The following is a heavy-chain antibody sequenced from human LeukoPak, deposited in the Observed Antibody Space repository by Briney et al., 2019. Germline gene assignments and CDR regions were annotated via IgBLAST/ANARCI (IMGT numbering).Heavy chain of an antibody. J-gene: IGHJ5*02. V-gene: IGHV3-48*03. Sequence: PGGSLRLSCAASGFDLNTYEMNWVRQAPGKGLEWIADITISGHTKNYADSVKGRVTISRDNAGTSLYLQMNSLRVEDTGVYYCARGDPHADLWGQGTLVTVSS. CDR1: GFDLNTYE. CDR2: ITISGHTK. CDR3: ARGDPHADL.